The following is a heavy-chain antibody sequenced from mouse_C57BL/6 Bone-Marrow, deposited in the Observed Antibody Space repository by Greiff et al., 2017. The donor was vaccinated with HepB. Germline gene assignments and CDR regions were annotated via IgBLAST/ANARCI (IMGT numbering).Heavy chain of an antibody. D-gene: IGHD2-5*01. CDR2: INSDGGST. V-gene: IGHV5-2*01. CDR3: AGSNYEDYAMDY. CDR1: EYEFPSHD. Sequence: EVKLMESGGGLVQPGESLKLSCESNEYEFPSHDMSWVRKTPEKRLELVAAINSDGGSTYYPDTMERRFIISRDNTKKTLYLQMSSLRSEDTALYYCAGSNYEDYAMDYWGQGTSVTVSS. J-gene: IGHJ4*01.